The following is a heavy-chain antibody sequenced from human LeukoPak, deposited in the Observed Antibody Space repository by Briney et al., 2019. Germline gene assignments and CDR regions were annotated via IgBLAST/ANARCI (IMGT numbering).Heavy chain of an antibody. CDR3: ARDGGYLDY. V-gene: IGHV3-7*01. D-gene: IGHD2-15*01. Sequence: GGSLRLSWAASGFTFSRYWMSWVRQAPGKGLEWVANIKQDGSEKYYVDSVKGRFTISRDNAKNSLYLQMNSLRAEDTAVYYCARDGGYLDYWGQGTLVTVSS. CDR2: IKQDGSEK. CDR1: GFTFSRYW. J-gene: IGHJ4*02.